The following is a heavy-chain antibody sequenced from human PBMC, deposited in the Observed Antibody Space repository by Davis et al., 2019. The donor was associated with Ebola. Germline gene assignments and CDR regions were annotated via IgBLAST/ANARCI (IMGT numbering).Heavy chain of an antibody. J-gene: IGHJ3*02. Sequence: SETLSLTCTVSGGSISSYYWSWIRQPPGKGLEWIGYIFYSGSTNYNPSLKSRVTISLDTSKNQFSLKLSSVTAADTAVYYCASTRYSGSRDAFDIWGQGTMVTVS. CDR1: GGSISSYY. CDR3: ASTRYSGSRDAFDI. CDR2: IFYSGST. V-gene: IGHV4-59*01. D-gene: IGHD1-26*01.